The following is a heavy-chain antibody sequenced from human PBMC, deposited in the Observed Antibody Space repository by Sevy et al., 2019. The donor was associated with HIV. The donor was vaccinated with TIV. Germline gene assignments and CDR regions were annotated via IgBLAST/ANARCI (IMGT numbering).Heavy chain of an antibody. Sequence: ASVKVSCKVSGYTLIEFSMHWVRQAPGKGLEWMGGFDPEDGETIYAQRFQGRVTMTEDTSTDTAYMELSSLRSKDTAVYYCATGLPGEYVDCSSCYSDYFAYWGQGTLVTVSS. V-gene: IGHV1-24*01. D-gene: IGHD2-15*01. J-gene: IGHJ4*02. CDR2: FDPEDGET. CDR3: ATGLPGEYVDCSSCYSDYFAY. CDR1: GYTLIEFS.